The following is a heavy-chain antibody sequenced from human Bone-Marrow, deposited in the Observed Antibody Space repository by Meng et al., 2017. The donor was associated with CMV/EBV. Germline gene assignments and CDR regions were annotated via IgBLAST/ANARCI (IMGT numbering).Heavy chain of an antibody. V-gene: IGHV4-34*01. Sequence: SETLSLTCAVYGGSFNGYYWSWIRQPPGKGLEWIGEINYDGSTNYSPSLKSRVTISIDPSKNQFSLKLSSVTAADTAVYYCARGRKVDFWGHATLVAVSS. CDR1: GGSFNGYY. CDR3: ARGRKVDF. J-gene: IGHJ4*01. CDR2: INYDGST.